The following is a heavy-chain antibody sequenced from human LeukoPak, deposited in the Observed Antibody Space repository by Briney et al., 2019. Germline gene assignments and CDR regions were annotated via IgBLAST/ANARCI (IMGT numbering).Heavy chain of an antibody. V-gene: IGHV3-23*01. CDR2: ISGTGTTT. J-gene: IGHJ6*03. CDR3: AKNGRCPEDYYYYMDV. D-gene: IGHD2-8*01. CDR1: VCCFSKHA. Sequence: PGGSLRLSCAASVCCFSKHAMSWVCQAPGKGLEWVSAISGTGTTTFYADSVKGRFTISRDNSKNTLHLQMNRLRAEGPAVYYCAKNGRCPEDYYYYMDVWGKGTTVTVSS.